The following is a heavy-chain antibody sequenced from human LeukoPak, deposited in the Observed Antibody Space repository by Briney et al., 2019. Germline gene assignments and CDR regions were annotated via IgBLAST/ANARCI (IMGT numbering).Heavy chain of an antibody. CDR1: GFTFSSYA. Sequence: PGGSLRPSCAASGFTFSSYAMHWVRQAPGKGLEWVAVISYDGSNKYYADSVKGRFTISRDNSKNTLYLQMNSLRAEDTAVYYCARGCSTSCYTYYYYGMDVWGQGATVTVSS. D-gene: IGHD2-2*02. V-gene: IGHV3-30-3*01. CDR2: ISYDGSNK. CDR3: ARGCSTSCYTYYYYGMDV. J-gene: IGHJ6*02.